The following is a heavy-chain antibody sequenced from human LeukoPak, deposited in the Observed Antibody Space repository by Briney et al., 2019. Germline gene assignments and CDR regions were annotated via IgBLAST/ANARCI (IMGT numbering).Heavy chain of an antibody. CDR3: TTPSNGDGMDI. Sequence: HPGGSLRLSCAASEFTVRSNYMSWVRQAPGKGLELVSVISRGGTTSLADSVKGRFTVSRDNSKNTLYLQINSLTAADTAVYYCTTPSNGDGMDIWGQGTTVTVSS. CDR1: EFTVRSNY. D-gene: IGHD2-8*01. J-gene: IGHJ6*02. CDR2: ISRGGTT. V-gene: IGHV3-66*01.